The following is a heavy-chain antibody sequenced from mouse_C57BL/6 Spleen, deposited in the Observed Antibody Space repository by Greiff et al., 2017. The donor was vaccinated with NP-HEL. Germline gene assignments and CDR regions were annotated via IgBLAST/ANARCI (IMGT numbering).Heavy chain of an antibody. V-gene: IGHV5-9*01. J-gene: IGHJ2*01. CDR1: GFTFSSYT. CDR2: ISGGGGNT. D-gene: IGHD4-1*01. CDR3: ARHKLHLGTFDY. Sequence: EVKLMESGGGLVKPGGSLKLSCAASGFTFSSYTMSWVRQTPEKRLEWVATISGGGGNTYYPDSAKGRFTISRDNAKNTLYLQMSSLRSEDTALYYCARHKLHLGTFDYWGQGTTLTVSS.